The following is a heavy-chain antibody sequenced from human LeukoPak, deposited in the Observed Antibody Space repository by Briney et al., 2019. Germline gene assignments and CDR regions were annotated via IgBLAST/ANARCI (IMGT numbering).Heavy chain of an antibody. V-gene: IGHV3-30*03. Sequence: PGRSLRLSCTASGFTFSNYSIHWVRQAPGKGLEWVAVISSDGRDKHHADSVKGRFTISRDNSKNTLYLQTNSLRAEDTAVYYCARDLRRFAAYYFDYWAREPWSPSPQ. CDR2: ISSDGRDK. D-gene: IGHD5/OR15-5a*01. CDR3: ARDLRRFAAYYFDY. J-gene: IGHJ4*02. CDR1: GFTFSNYS.